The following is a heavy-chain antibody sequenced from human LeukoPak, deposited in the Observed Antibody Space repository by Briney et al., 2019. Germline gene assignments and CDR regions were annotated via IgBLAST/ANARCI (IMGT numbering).Heavy chain of an antibody. J-gene: IGHJ5*02. V-gene: IGHV4-39*01. CDR3: ARVRELGSSFWFDP. CDR1: GGSISSSSYF. Sequence: NTSETLSLTCTVSGGSISSSSYFWGWIRQPPGKGLEWIGNIYYSGSTYYNPSLKSRVTISVDTSKNQFSLKLSSVTAADTAVYYCARVRELGSSFWFDPWGQGTLVTVSS. CDR2: IYYSGST. D-gene: IGHD6-13*01.